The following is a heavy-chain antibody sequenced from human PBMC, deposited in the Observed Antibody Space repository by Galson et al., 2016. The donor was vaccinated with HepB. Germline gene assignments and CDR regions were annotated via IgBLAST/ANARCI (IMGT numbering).Heavy chain of an antibody. CDR1: GFTFSIYS. CDR3: ARDVSFDQ. V-gene: IGHV3-21*01. Sequence: SLRLSCAASGFTFSIYSMNWVRQVPGKGLEWVSSISSTRKDTDYADSVRGRFSISSDNAKESLYLQVNNLRVEDTAVYYCARDVSFDQWGQGTLVTVSS. J-gene: IGHJ4*02. CDR2: ISSTRKDT.